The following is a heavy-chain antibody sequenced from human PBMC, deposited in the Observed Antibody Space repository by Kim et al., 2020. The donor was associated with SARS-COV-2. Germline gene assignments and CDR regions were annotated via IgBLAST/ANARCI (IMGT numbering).Heavy chain of an antibody. CDR1: GGSISSYY. J-gene: IGHJ4*02. D-gene: IGHD5-18*01. CDR3: ARGRDLDSYGYTASYYFDY. CDR2: IYYSGST. V-gene: IGHV4-59*01. Sequence: SETLSLTCTVSGGSISSYYWSWIRQPPGKGLEWIGYIYYSGSTNYNPSLKSRVTISVDTSKNQFSLKLSSVTAADTAVYYCARGRDLDSYGYTASYYFDYWGQGTLVTVSS.